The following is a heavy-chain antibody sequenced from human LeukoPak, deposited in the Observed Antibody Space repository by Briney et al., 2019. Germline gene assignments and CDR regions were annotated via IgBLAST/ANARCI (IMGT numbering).Heavy chain of an antibody. J-gene: IGHJ5*02. Sequence: PSETLSLTCSVSGGSSSNYYWSWIRQPPGRGLEWIGYIYYSGSTNSNASLKSRVTIFVDPSKNQFSLKLSSVTAANTAVYYCARERQWLVRGWFDPWGQGTLVTVSS. CDR2: IYYSGST. CDR1: GGSSSNYY. V-gene: IGHV4-59*01. CDR3: ARERQWLVRGWFDP. D-gene: IGHD6-19*01.